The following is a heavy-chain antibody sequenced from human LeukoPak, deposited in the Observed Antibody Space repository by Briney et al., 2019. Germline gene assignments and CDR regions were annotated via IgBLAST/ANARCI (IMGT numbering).Heavy chain of an antibody. CDR2: IYTSGST. CDR1: GGSISSYY. V-gene: IGHV4-4*09. Sequence: SETLSLTCTVSGGSISSYYWSRIRQPPGKGLEWIGYIYTSGSTNYNPSLKSRVTISVDTSKNQFSLKLSSVTAADTAVYYCARHARGGAAYYYYYMDVWGKGTTVTVSS. D-gene: IGHD3-10*02. CDR3: ARHARGGAAYYYYYMDV. J-gene: IGHJ6*03.